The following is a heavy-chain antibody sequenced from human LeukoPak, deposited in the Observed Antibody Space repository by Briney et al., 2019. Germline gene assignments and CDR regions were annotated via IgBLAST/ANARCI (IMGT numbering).Heavy chain of an antibody. V-gene: IGHV3-9*01. CDR1: GYTFDDYA. D-gene: IGHD1-26*01. Sequence: PGRCVRLSCAASGYTFDDYAMHWVRQAPGKGLEWVSGISWNSGSIGYADSVKGRFTISRDYAKNSLYLQMNSLRAEDTALYYCAKDGASGSYWRYFDYWGQGTLVTVSS. J-gene: IGHJ4*02. CDR3: AKDGASGSYWRYFDY. CDR2: ISWNSGSI.